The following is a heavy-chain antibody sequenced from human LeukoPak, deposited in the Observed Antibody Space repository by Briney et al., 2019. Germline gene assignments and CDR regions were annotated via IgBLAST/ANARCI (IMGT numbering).Heavy chain of an antibody. CDR3: ARDRHCANGVCHSPPGMDV. D-gene: IGHD2-8*01. Sequence: PGGSLRLSCAASGFTFSSYGMHWVRQAPGKGLEWVADIWFDGKNEHFADSVMGRFTISRDNSKNTMYLQINSLRAEDTAVYYCARDRHCANGVCHSPPGMDVWGQGTTVTVSS. CDR1: GFTFSSYG. J-gene: IGHJ6*02. CDR2: IWFDGKNE. V-gene: IGHV3-33*01.